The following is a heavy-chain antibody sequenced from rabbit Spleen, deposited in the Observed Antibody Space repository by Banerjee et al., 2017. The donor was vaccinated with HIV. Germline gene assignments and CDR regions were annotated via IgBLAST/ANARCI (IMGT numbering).Heavy chain of an antibody. CDR3: ARSYYIYTDGNYGHAYNL. CDR2: IYAGRSGST. Sequence: QSLEESGGDLVKPGASLTLTCKASGIDFSSTYYMCWVRQTPGKGLELIACIYAGRSGSTYYASWAKGRFPISKTSSTTVTLQMTSLTAADTATYFCARSYYIYTDGNYGHAYNLWGPGSLVTVS. J-gene: IGHJ4*01. CDR1: GIDFSSTYY. V-gene: IGHV1S40*01. D-gene: IGHD6-1*01.